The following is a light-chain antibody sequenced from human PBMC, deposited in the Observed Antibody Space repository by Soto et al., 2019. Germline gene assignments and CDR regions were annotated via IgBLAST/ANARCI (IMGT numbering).Light chain of an antibody. J-gene: IGKJ1*01. V-gene: IGKV3-20*01. CDR1: QSVSSSY. Sequence: EIVLTQSPGTLSLSPGESATLSCRASQSVSSSYVACYQQKPGQAPRLLIYGASSRATGIPDRFSGSGSGTDFTLTISRLEPEDFAVYYCPQYGSSPLWTFGQGTKVEIK. CDR3: PQYGSSPLWT. CDR2: GAS.